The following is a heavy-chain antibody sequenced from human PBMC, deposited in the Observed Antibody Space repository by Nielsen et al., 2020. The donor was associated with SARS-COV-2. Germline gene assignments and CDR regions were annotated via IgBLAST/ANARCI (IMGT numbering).Heavy chain of an antibody. V-gene: IGHV4-39*07. J-gene: IGHJ6*02. CDR2: INHSGST. D-gene: IGHD2-2*01. CDR3: ARGNIVVVPAAMTTGGYYYGMDV. Sequence: SETLSLTCTVSGGSISSSSYYWSWIRQPPGKGLERIGEINHSGSTNYNPSLKSRVTISVDTSKNQFSLKLSSVTAADTAVYYCARGNIVVVPAAMTTGGYYYGMDVWGQGTTVTVSS. CDR1: GGSISSSSYY.